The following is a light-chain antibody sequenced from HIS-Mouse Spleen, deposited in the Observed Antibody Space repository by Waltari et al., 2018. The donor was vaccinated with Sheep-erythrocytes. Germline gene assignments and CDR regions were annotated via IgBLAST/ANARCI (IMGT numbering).Light chain of an antibody. CDR3: SSYAGSNNWV. CDR2: EGS. CDR1: SSDVGGYNY. V-gene: IGLV2-8*01. Sequence: QSALTQPPSASGSPGQSVTISCTGTSSDVGGYNYVSWYQQHPGKAPKLMIYEGSKRPSGVPDRFSGSKSGNTASLTVSGLQAEDEADYYGSSYAGSNNWVFGGGTKLTVL. J-gene: IGLJ3*02.